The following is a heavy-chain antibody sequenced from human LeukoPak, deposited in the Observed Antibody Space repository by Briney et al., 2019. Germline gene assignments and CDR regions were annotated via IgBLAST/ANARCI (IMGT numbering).Heavy chain of an antibody. CDR3: ARADYYDSSGFDY. CDR2: INPSGGST. V-gene: IGHV1-46*01. Sequence: ASVKVSCKASGKTFTSYNIHWVRQAPGQGLEWMGIINPSGGSTSFAQKFQGRVTMTRDTSTSTVYMELNSLRSEDTAVYYCARADYYDSSGFDYWGQGTLVTVSS. J-gene: IGHJ4*02. D-gene: IGHD3-22*01. CDR1: GKTFTSYN.